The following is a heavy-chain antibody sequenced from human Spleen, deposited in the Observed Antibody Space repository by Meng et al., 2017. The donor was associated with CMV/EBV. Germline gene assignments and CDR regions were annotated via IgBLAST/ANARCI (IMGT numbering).Heavy chain of an antibody. CDR3: ARRLRFGWFDP. V-gene: IGHV4-34*01. D-gene: IGHD5-12*01. CDR2: INHSGST. CDR1: GGSFSGYY. Sequence: CAGYGGSFSGYYWSWLRQPPGKGLEWIGEINHSGSTNYNPSLKSRVTISVDTSKNQFSLKLSSVTAAATAVYYCARRLRFGWFDPWGQGTLVTVSS. J-gene: IGHJ5*02.